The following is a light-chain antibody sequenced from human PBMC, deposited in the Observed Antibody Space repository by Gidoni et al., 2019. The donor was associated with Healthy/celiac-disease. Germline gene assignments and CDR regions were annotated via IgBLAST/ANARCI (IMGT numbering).Light chain of an antibody. J-gene: IGKJ2*02. CDR1: QSISSY. CDR3: QQSYSTPPCT. V-gene: IGKV1-39*01. CDR2: AAS. Sequence: DIQMTQSPSSLSASVGDRVTITCRASQSISSYLNWYQQKPGKAPKLLIYAASSLQSGFPSRFSGSGSGTDFTLTISSLQPEDFATYYCQQSYSTPPCTFGQGTKLEIK.